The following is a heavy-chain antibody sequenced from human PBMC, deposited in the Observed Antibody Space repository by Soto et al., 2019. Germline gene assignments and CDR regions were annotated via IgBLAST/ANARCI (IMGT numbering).Heavy chain of an antibody. CDR2: IYYSGST. CDR1: GGSISNGDYY. V-gene: IGHV4-30-4*01. Sequence: QVQLQESGPGLVKPSQTLSLICTVSGGSISNGDYYWTWIRQPPGKGLEWIGCIYYSGSTYYNPSLKSRLALSVDTSKSQFSLKLSSVAAADTAVYYCAMRPLTGGIDSWGQGALVTVSS. D-gene: IGHD7-27*01. CDR3: AMRPLTGGIDS. J-gene: IGHJ4*02.